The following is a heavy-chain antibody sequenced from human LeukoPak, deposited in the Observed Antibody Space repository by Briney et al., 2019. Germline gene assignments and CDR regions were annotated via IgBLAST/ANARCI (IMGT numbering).Heavy chain of an antibody. V-gene: IGHV3-66*04. CDR1: GFTVSSNY. CDR3: ARRGIGYSSSWYSHGTGGIDY. CDR2: IYSGGST. J-gene: IGHJ4*02. Sequence: GGSLRLSCAASGFTVSSNYMSWVRQAPGKGLEWVSVIYSGGSTYYADSVKGRFTISRDNSKNTLYLQLNSLRAEDTAVYYCARRGIGYSSSWYSHGTGGIDYWGQGTLVTVSS. D-gene: IGHD6-13*01.